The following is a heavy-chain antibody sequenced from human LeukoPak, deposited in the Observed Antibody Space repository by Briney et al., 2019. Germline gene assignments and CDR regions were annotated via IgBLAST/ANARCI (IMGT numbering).Heavy chain of an antibody. Sequence: SETLSLTCAVYGGSFSGYYRSWIRQPPGKGLEWIGEINHSGSTNYNPSLKSRVTISVDTSKNQFSLKLSSVTAADTAVYYCASTYYDFWSGYSPTTSGDYYYMDVWGKGTTVTVSS. V-gene: IGHV4-34*01. CDR1: GGSFSGYY. CDR3: ASTYYDFWSGYSPTTSGDYYYMDV. CDR2: INHSGST. J-gene: IGHJ6*03. D-gene: IGHD3-3*01.